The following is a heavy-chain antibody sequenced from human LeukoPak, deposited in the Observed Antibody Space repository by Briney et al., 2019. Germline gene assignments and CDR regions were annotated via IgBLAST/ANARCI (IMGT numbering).Heavy chain of an antibody. CDR1: GGSFSSFY. CDR3: ARELVATGVYFDY. V-gene: IGHV4-59*01. D-gene: IGHD5-12*01. CDR2: IYYSGST. J-gene: IGHJ4*02. Sequence: SETLSLTCTVSGGSFSSFYWSWIRQPPGKGLEWIGYIYYSGSTNYNPSLKSRVTISVDTSKNQFSLKLSSVTAADTAVYYCARELVATGVYFDYWGQGTLVTVSS.